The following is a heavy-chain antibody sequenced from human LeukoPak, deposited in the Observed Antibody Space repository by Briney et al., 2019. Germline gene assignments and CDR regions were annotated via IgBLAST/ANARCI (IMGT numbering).Heavy chain of an antibody. CDR1: GFTFGVYG. CDR2: IRSKPYGGTT. Sequence: GGSLRLSCTASGFTFGVYGMSWVGQAPGEGLEWVGFIRSKPYGGTTEYAASVKGRFTISRDDSESIAYLQMNSLKTEDTAVYYCTRGDYYDSSGYYLLFDYWGQGTLVTVSS. CDR3: TRGDYYDSSGYYLLFDY. D-gene: IGHD3-22*01. V-gene: IGHV3-49*04. J-gene: IGHJ4*02.